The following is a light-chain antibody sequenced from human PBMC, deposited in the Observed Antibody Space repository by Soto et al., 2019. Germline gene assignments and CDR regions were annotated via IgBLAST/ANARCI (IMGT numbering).Light chain of an antibody. CDR2: EVS. Sequence: QSVLTQPPSASGSPGQSVTISCTGTSSDVGGYNFVSWHQQHPGKAPKLMIYEVSKRPSGVPDRFSGSKSGNTASLTVSGLQAEDEADYYCTSYAGSNIFYVFGTGTKVTVL. CDR3: TSYAGSNIFYV. V-gene: IGLV2-8*01. CDR1: SSDVGGYNF. J-gene: IGLJ1*01.